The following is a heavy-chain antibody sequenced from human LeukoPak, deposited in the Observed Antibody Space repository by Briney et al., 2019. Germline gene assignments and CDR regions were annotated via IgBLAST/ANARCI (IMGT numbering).Heavy chain of an antibody. CDR2: IYSGGTA. D-gene: IGHD3-22*01. J-gene: IGHJ6*02. Sequence: ETLSLTCTVSGDSISSSSYYWGWIRQPPGKGLEWVSVIYSGGTAFYADSVKGRFTISRDNSKNTLYLQMNSLRAEDTAVYYCARVPYYYDSSGSPGYGMDVWGQGTTVTVSS. CDR1: GDSISSSSYY. CDR3: ARVPYYYDSSGSPGYGMDV. V-gene: IGHV3-53*01.